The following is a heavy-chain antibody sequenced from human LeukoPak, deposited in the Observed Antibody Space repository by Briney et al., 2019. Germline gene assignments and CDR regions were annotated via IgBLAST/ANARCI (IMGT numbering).Heavy chain of an antibody. D-gene: IGHD4-23*01. Sequence: PSETLSLTCTVSGGSISSGGYYWSWIRQHPGKGLEWIGYIYYSGSTYYNPSLKGRVTISVDTSKNQFSLKLSSVTAADTAVYYCARGAGGIDAFDIWGQGTMVTVSS. CDR1: GGSISSGGYY. J-gene: IGHJ3*02. CDR2: IYYSGST. CDR3: ARGAGGIDAFDI. V-gene: IGHV4-31*03.